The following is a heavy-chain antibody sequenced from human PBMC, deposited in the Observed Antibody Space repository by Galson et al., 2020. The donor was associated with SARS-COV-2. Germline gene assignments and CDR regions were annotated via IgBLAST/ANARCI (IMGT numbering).Heavy chain of an antibody. Sequence: GGSLRLSCAASGLTFSRYGMHWFRLAPGKGLQWVAAITDDGNNKYYGDAVKGRFSISRDNSKNTLYLQMNSLRSDDTAVYYCANNEVGDNYCGQGTLGAVCS. V-gene: IGHV3-30*18. CDR1: GLTFSRYG. J-gene: IGHJ4*02. CDR2: ITDDGNNK. CDR3: ANNEVGDNY. D-gene: IGHD3-10*01.